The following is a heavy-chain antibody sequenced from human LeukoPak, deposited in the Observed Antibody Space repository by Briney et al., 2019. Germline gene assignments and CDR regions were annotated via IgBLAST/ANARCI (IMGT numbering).Heavy chain of an antibody. J-gene: IGHJ4*02. CDR3: ARKDTALYNSFDY. CDR1: GGSFSGYY. D-gene: IGHD5-18*01. V-gene: IGHV4-34*01. CDR2: INHSGST. Sequence: SETLSLTCAVYGGSFSGYYWSWIRQPPGKGLEWIGEINHSGSTNYNPSLMSRVTISVDTSKNQFSLKLSSVTAADTAVYYCARKDTALYNSFDYWGQGTLVTVSS.